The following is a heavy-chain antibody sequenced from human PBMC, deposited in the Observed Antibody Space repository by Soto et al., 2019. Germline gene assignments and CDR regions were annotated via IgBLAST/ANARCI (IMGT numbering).Heavy chain of an antibody. D-gene: IGHD5-18*01. J-gene: IGHJ4*02. Sequence: PGGSLRLSCEASGFTVCSNDMSWVRQAPGKGLEWVSVIYSGGSTYYPDSVKGRFTISRDNSKNTLYLQMNSLRADDTAVYYCARVDSYGSGGYFDYWGQGTLLTVSS. V-gene: IGHV3-53*01. CDR3: ARVDSYGSGGYFDY. CDR2: IYSGGST. CDR1: GFTVCSND.